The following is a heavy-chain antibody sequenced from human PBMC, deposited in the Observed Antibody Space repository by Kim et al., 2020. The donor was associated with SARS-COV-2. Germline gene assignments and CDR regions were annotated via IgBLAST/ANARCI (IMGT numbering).Heavy chain of an antibody. CDR3: TTDHYYGSGSYRYYFDY. D-gene: IGHD3-10*01. J-gene: IGHJ4*02. V-gene: IGHV3-15*01. Sequence: VKGKFTISSDDSKNTLYLQMNSLKTEDTAVYYCTTDHYYGSGSYRYYFDYWGQGTLVTVSS.